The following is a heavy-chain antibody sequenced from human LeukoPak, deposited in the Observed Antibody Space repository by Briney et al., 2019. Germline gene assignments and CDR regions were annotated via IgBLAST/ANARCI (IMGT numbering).Heavy chain of an antibody. CDR1: GGSISSSSYY. Sequence: PSETLSLTCTVSGGSISSSSYYWGWIRQPPGKGLEWIGSIYYSGSTYYNPSLKGRVTIYIDTSKNQFSLNLSSVTAADTAVYYCAKSGGSGLIDYWGQGTLVTVSS. CDR3: AKSGGSGLIDY. D-gene: IGHD1-26*01. CDR2: IYYSGST. V-gene: IGHV4-39*01. J-gene: IGHJ4*02.